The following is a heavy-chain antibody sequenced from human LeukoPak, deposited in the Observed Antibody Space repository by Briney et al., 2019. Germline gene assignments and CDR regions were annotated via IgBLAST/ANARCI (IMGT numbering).Heavy chain of an antibody. J-gene: IGHJ6*03. CDR1: GYIFTGYY. Sequence: ASVKVSCKASGYIFTGYYTHWVRQAHGQGLEWMGWINPNSGSTNYAQKFQGRVTMTRDTSISTVHMELSRLRSDDTAMYYCARERPHYMDVWGTGTTVIVSS. CDR2: INPNSGST. V-gene: IGHV1-2*02. CDR3: ARERPHYMDV.